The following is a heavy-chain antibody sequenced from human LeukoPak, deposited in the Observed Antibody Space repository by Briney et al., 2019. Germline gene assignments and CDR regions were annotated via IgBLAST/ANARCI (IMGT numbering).Heavy chain of an antibody. V-gene: IGHV3-21*06. J-gene: IGHJ4*02. Sequence: AGRSLRLSCAASGFTFSSYSMNWVRQAPGKGLDWVSSISSSSSYIYYADPVKGRLTISRANTKNSLYLQMNSLRAADTAASYCARGDYGDYLYYCDFWGRGNLASVSS. CDR1: GFTFSSYS. CDR3: ARGDYGDYLYYCDF. D-gene: IGHD4-17*01. CDR2: ISSSSSYI.